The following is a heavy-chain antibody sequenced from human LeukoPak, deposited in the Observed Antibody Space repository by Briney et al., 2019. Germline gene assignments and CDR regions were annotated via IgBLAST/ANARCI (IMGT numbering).Heavy chain of an antibody. Sequence: EASVKVSCKTSGYTFTNFYLHWVRQAPGQGLEWMGRIIPILGIANYAQKFQGRVTITADKSTSTAYMELSSLRSEDTAVYYCARDLRYCSSTSCYELGAFDIWGQGTMVTVSS. CDR3: ARDLRYCSSTSCYELGAFDI. CDR2: IIPILGIA. V-gene: IGHV1-69*04. CDR1: GYTFTNFY. D-gene: IGHD2-2*01. J-gene: IGHJ3*02.